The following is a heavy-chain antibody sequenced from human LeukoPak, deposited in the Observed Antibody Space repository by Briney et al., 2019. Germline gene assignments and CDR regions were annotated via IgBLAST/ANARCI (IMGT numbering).Heavy chain of an antibody. CDR2: IYTSGST. V-gene: IGHV4-61*02. CDR3: ARDLVNYDSSGYYYGGPFDY. D-gene: IGHD3-22*01. Sequence: SETLSLTCTVSGGSISSGSYYWSWIRQPAGKGLEWIGRIYTSGSTNYNPSLKSRVTISVDTSKNQFSLKLSSVTAADTAVYYCARDLVNYDSSGYYYGGPFDYWSQGTLVTVSS. CDR1: GGSISSGSYY. J-gene: IGHJ4*02.